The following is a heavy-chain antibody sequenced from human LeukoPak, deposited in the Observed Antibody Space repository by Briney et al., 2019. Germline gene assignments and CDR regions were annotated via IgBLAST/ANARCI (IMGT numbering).Heavy chain of an antibody. CDR3: ARHRSRGSQDDAFDI. V-gene: IGHV3-11*01. Sequence: PGGSLRLSCAVSGSTFSDTYMTWIRQAPGKGLESLSYISPSGTDISYADSVKGRFTISRQNAKNSLFLQMNSLRAEDTAVYYCARHRSRGSQDDAFDIWGQGTMVTVSS. CDR2: ISPSGTDI. CDR1: GSTFSDTY. J-gene: IGHJ3*02. D-gene: IGHD2-15*01.